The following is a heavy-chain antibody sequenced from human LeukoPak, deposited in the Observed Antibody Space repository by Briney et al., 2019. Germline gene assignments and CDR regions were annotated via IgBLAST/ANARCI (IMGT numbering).Heavy chain of an antibody. V-gene: IGHV3-53*01. D-gene: IGHD3-22*01. CDR1: GFPARSNY. CDR3: ARATYYYDSSGYYSVVFDY. CDR2: IYGGGST. Sequence: GGSLGLSCPASGFPARSNYWSGVRKPPGRERKGVSVIYGGGSTYYADSVKGRFTISRDNSKNTLYLQMNSLRAEDTAVYYCARATYYYDSSGYYSVVFDYWGQGTLVTVSS. J-gene: IGHJ4*02.